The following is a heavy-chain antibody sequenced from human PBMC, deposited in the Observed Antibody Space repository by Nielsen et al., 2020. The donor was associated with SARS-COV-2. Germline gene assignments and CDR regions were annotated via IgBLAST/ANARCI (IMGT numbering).Heavy chain of an antibody. Sequence: SETLSLTCTVSGGSISSSSYYWGWIRQPPGKGLEWVGSIYYSGSTYYNPSLKSRVTISVDTSKNQFSLKLSSVTAADTAVYYCARPTMSYCGGDCSDYWGQGTLVTVSS. CDR2: IYYSGST. V-gene: IGHV4-39*07. J-gene: IGHJ4*02. D-gene: IGHD2-21*01. CDR3: ARPTMSYCGGDCSDY. CDR1: GGSISSSSYY.